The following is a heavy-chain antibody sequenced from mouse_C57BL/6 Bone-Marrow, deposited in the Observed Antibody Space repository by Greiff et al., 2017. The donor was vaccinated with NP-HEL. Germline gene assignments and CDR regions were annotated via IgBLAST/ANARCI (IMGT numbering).Heavy chain of an antibody. V-gene: IGHV1-59*01. D-gene: IGHD1-1*01. J-gene: IGHJ2*01. CDR2: INPSDSYT. CDR1: GYTFTSYW. Sequence: QVQLQQPGAELVRPGTSVKLSCKASGYTFTSYWMHWVKQRPGQGLEWIGVINPSDSYTNYNQKFKGKATLTVDTSSSTAYMQLSSLTSEESAVYYCALTTVVAPYWGRGTALTVTA. CDR3: ALTTVVAPY.